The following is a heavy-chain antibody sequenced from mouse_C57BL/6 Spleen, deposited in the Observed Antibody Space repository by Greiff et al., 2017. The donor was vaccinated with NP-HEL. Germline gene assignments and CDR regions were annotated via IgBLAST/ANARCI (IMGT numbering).Heavy chain of an antibody. Sequence: DVKLQESGPGLVKPSQSLSLTCSVTGYSITSGYYWNWIRQFPGNKLEWMGYISYDGSNNYNPSLKNRISITRDTSKNQFFLKLNSVTTEDTATYYCARVRDDYDGFAYWGQGTLVTVSA. V-gene: IGHV3-6*01. CDR1: GYSITSGYY. J-gene: IGHJ3*01. CDR2: ISYDGSN. D-gene: IGHD2-4*01. CDR3: ARVRDDYDGFAY.